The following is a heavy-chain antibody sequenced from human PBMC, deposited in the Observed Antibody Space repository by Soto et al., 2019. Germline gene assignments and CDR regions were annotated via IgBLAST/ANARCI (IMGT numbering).Heavy chain of an antibody. J-gene: IGHJ4*02. CDR3: ASTWSGYYYFDS. CDR2: ISYDGNNR. Sequence: GGSLRLSCAASGFTFSSYGMHWVRQAPGKGLEWVAVISYDGNNRYYADSVKGRFTISRDNPKNTLYLQMNSLRAEDTAVYYCASTWSGYYYFDSWGQGTPVTVSS. D-gene: IGHD3-3*01. CDR1: GFTFSSYG. V-gene: IGHV3-30*03.